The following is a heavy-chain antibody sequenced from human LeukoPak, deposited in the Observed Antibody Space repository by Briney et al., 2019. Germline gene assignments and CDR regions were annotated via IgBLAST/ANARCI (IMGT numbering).Heavy chain of an antibody. CDR2: IRYDGSNK. D-gene: IGHD3-22*01. Sequence: GGSLRLSCAASGFTFSTYGMHWVRQAPGKGLEWVAFIRYDGSNKYYADSVKGRFTISRDNAKNTLNLQMNSLRAEDTAVYYCARDLGQYYDTSDNWFDPWGQGTLVTVSS. CDR1: GFTFSTYG. CDR3: ARDLGQYYDTSDNWFDP. V-gene: IGHV3-30*02. J-gene: IGHJ5*02.